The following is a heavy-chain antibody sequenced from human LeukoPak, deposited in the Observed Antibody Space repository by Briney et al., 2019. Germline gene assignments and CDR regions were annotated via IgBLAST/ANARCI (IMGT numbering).Heavy chain of an antibody. J-gene: IGHJ4*02. V-gene: IGHV3-23*01. Sequence: GXSLRLSCAASGFTFSNYAMSWVRQAPGKGLEWVSAIGGSGGRSTYYVDSVKGRFTISRDNSKSTLNLQMNSLRAEDTALYYCARGLQWELPLAYWGQGILVTVSS. CDR3: ARGLQWELPLAY. CDR2: IGGSGGRST. CDR1: GFTFSNYA. D-gene: IGHD1-26*01.